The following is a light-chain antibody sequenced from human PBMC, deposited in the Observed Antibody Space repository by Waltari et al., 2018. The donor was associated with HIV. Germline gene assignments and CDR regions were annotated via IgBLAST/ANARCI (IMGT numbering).Light chain of an antibody. Sequence: QSALTQPASVSGSPGQSITISCTGTSSDVGRYNLVSWYQQHPGKAPKLMIYEVSKRPSGVSNRFSGSKAGNTASLTISGLQAEDEADYYCCSYAGSSTLGVFGGGTKLTAL. CDR3: CSYAGSSTLGV. CDR2: EVS. J-gene: IGLJ3*02. CDR1: SSDVGRYNL. V-gene: IGLV2-23*02.